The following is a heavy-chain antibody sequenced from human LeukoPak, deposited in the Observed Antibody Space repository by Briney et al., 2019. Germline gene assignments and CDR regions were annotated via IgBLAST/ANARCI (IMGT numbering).Heavy chain of an antibody. CDR2: VYYSGST. CDR3: ATSLYGDYEADY. J-gene: IGHJ4*02. D-gene: IGHD4-17*01. V-gene: IGHV4-59*01. Sequence: IGYVYYSGSTSYNPSLESRVSISDDTSKNQVSLWLTSVTAADTAVYYCATSLYGDYEADYWGPGILVTVSS.